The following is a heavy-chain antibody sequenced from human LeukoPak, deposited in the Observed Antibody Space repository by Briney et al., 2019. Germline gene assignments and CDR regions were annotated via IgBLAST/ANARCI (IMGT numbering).Heavy chain of an antibody. CDR2: IYYSGST. J-gene: IGHJ6*03. CDR1: GGSISSSSYY. V-gene: IGHV4-39*01. D-gene: IGHD1-26*01. CDR3: ARLTYSGSYSHYYYYMDV. Sequence: SETLSLTCTVSGGSISSSSYYWGWIRQPPGKGLEWIGSIYYSGSTYYNPSLKSRVTISVDTSKNQFSLKLSSVTAADTAVYYCARLTYSGSYSHYYYYMDVWGKGTTVTVSS.